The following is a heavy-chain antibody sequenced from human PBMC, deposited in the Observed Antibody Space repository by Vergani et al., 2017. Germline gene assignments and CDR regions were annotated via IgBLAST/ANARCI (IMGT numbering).Heavy chain of an antibody. CDR2: INPNSGGT. J-gene: IGHJ3*01. CDR3: ARVAPSNSEVTPTAFDV. CDR1: GYTFTGYY. Sequence: QVQLVQSGAEVKKPGASVKVSCKASGYTFTGYYMHWVRQAPGQGLEWMGWINPNSGGTNYAQKFQGRVTMTADTSTNTAYMELRSLRSDDTAVYFCARVAPSNSEVTPTAFDVWGQGTMVTVSS. D-gene: IGHD1-1*01. V-gene: IGHV1-2*02.